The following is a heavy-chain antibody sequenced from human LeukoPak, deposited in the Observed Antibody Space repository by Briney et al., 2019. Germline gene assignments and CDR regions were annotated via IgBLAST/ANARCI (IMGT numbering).Heavy chain of an antibody. J-gene: IGHJ6*02. CDR1: GYTFTSYG. Sequence: ASVKVSCKASGYTFTSYGISWVRQAPGQGLEWMGWISAYNGNTNYAQKLQGRVTMTTDTSTSTAYMELRSLRSDDTAVYYCAREGDCSGGSCYSGYYYYGMDVCGQGTTVTVSS. CDR3: AREGDCSGGSCYSGYYYYGMDV. V-gene: IGHV1-18*01. CDR2: ISAYNGNT. D-gene: IGHD2-15*01.